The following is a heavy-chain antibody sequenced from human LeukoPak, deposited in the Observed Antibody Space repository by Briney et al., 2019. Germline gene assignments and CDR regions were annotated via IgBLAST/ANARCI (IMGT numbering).Heavy chain of an antibody. D-gene: IGHD6-19*01. Sequence: SETLSLTCAVYGGSFSGYYWSWIRQPPGKGLEWIGYIYYSGSTNYNPSLKSRVTISVDTSKNQFSLKLSSVTAADTAVYYCARVLGSGFTRYYYCMDVWGKGTTVTISS. CDR2: IYYSGST. J-gene: IGHJ6*03. CDR3: ARVLGSGFTRYYYCMDV. CDR1: GGSFSGYY. V-gene: IGHV4-59*01.